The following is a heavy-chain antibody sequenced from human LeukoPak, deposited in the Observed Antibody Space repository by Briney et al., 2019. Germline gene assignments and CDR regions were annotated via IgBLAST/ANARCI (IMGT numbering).Heavy chain of an antibody. J-gene: IGHJ4*02. CDR3: ARGWDYGDYLYYFDY. Sequence: GGSLRLSCAASGFTFSSYGMHWVRQAPGKGLEYVSAISSNGGSTYYANSVKGRFTISRDNSKNTLYLQMGSLRAEDMAVYYCARGWDYGDYLYYFDYWGQGTLVTVSS. CDR2: ISSNGGST. V-gene: IGHV3-64*01. CDR1: GFTFSSYG. D-gene: IGHD4-17*01.